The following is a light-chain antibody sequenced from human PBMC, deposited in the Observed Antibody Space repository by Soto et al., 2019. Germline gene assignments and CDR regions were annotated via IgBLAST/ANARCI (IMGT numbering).Light chain of an antibody. CDR1: QSVISY. CDR2: ITS. J-gene: IGKJ4*01. CDR3: QQSYTTPT. Sequence: DIQMTQSPSSLSASVGDRVTIMCRASQSVISYVNWYQQKPGKAPKLLFYITSNLQSGVPSRFIGSGSGTDFTLTISSLQPEDFATYYCQQSYTTPTFGGGTKVEI. V-gene: IGKV1-39*01.